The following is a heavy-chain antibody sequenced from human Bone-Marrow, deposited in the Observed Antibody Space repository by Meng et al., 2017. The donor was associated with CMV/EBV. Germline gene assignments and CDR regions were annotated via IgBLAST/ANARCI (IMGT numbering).Heavy chain of an antibody. Sequence: SETLSLTCAVYGGSFSGYYWSWIRQPPGKGLEWIGEINHSGSTNYNPSLKSRVTISVDTSKNQFSLKLSSVTAADTAVYYCARGGVRGFVVVPDYGMDVWGQGTTVTVSS. V-gene: IGHV4-34*01. CDR3: ARGGVRGFVVVPDYGMDV. J-gene: IGHJ6*02. CDR2: INHSGST. CDR1: GGSFSGYY. D-gene: IGHD2-2*01.